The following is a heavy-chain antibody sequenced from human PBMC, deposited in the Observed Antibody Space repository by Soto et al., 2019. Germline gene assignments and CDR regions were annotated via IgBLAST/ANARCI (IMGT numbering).Heavy chain of an antibody. CDR1: GYRFSSYW. V-gene: IGHV5-51*01. J-gene: IGHJ6*02. Sequence: PGESLKISCKASGYRFSSYWIGWVRQMPGKGLEWMGIIYPGDFDIRYSPSFQGQVTISVDKSISTAYLQWSSLKASDAAMYYCARAPMFSYYYYGMDVWGQGTTVTVSS. CDR3: ARAPMFSYYYYGMDV. CDR2: IYPGDFDI. D-gene: IGHD3-10*02.